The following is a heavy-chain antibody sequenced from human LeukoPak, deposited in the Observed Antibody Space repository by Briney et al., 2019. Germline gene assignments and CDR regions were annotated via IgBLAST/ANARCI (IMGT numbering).Heavy chain of an antibody. CDR3: ARGNFGYSYGYDY. CDR1: GGYFSGYY. D-gene: IGHD5-18*01. CDR2: INHSGST. Sequence: SETLSLTCAVYGGYFSGYYWSWIRPPPGKGLEWIGEINHSGSTNYNPSLKSRVTISVDTSKNQFPLKLSSVTAADTAVYYCARGNFGYSYGYDYWGQGTLVTVSS. J-gene: IGHJ4*02. V-gene: IGHV4-34*01.